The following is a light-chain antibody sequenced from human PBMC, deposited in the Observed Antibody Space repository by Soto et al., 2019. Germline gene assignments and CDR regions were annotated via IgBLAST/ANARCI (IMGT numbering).Light chain of an antibody. V-gene: IGLV3-21*04. CDR2: YDR. J-gene: IGLJ2*01. Sequence: SYELTQSPSVSVAPGKKARITCGESDIGSKSVHWYQQKPGQAPVLVIYYDRHRPSGIPERFSGSNSGNTATLTISRVEAGDEADYYCQVWDSGSDHVVFGGGTKVTVL. CDR3: QVWDSGSDHVV. CDR1: DIGSKS.